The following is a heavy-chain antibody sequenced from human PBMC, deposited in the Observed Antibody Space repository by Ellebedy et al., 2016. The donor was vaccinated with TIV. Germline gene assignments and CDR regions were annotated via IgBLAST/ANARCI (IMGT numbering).Heavy chain of an antibody. V-gene: IGHV5-51*01. CDR3: VRLVGATGDFDY. CDR1: GYSFTNYW. CDR2: IYPGDSET. D-gene: IGHD1-26*01. Sequence: KVSCKGSGYSFTNYWIGWARQMPGKGLEWMGIIYPGDSETSYSPSFQGQVTISADESINSAYLQWSSLKASDTAMYYCVRLVGATGDFDYWGQGTLVTVSS. J-gene: IGHJ4*02.